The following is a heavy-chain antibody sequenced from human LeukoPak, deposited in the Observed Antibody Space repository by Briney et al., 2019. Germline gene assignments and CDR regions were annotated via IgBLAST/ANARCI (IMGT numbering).Heavy chain of an antibody. J-gene: IGHJ4*02. D-gene: IGHD3-10*01. CDR2: ISCTGSTM. CDR1: GFTFTGYE. V-gene: IGHV3-48*03. Sequence: GGSLRLSCAASGFTFTGYEMNRVRQAPGKGLEWVSSISCTGSTMYYADSVKGRFTISRDNAKNSLYLQMNSLRAEDTAIYYCARAAYLVRGVIITPPFDYWGQGTLVTVSS. CDR3: ARAAYLVRGVIITPPFDY.